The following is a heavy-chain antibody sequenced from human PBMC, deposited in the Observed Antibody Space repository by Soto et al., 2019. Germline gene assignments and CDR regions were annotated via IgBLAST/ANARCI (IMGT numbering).Heavy chain of an antibody. CDR1: GGSISSSNW. CDR2: IYHSGST. Sequence: QVQLQESGPGLVKPSGTLSLTCAVSGGSISSSNWWSWVRQPPGKGMEWLGEIYHSGSTNYNPSLKRRVNISVDKSKNQFSLTLSSVTAADTAVYYCARATAMAPFEYWGQGTLVTVSS. J-gene: IGHJ4*02. V-gene: IGHV4-4*02. D-gene: IGHD5-18*01. CDR3: ARATAMAPFEY.